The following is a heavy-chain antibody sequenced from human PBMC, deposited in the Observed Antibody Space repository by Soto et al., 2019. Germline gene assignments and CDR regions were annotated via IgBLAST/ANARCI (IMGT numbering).Heavy chain of an antibody. CDR3: AHRALGTVSDAFDI. CDR2: IFWNDDK. Sequence: SGPTLVNPTQTLTLPCTFSGFSLSTSGVGVGWIRQPPGKALEWLALIFWNDDKRYSPSLKSRLTITKDTSKNQVVLTMTNMDPVDTATYSCAHRALGTVSDAFDIWGQGTMVTVSS. D-gene: IGHD2-21*02. V-gene: IGHV2-5*01. J-gene: IGHJ3*02. CDR1: GFSLSTSGVG.